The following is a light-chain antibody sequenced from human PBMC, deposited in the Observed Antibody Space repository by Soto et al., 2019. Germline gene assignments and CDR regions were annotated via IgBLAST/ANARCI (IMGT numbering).Light chain of an antibody. V-gene: IGKV1D-12*01. J-gene: IGKJ4*01. CDR2: GAS. CDR1: QDISTL. Sequence: DIQMTQSPSSVSASIGDTVTITCRASQDISTLLAWYQQKPGKAPKLLIYGASTLESGVPSRFSGRGSGTDFTLTSSSLQPEDFATYVCQQADSFPLTFGGGTKVEIK. CDR3: QQADSFPLT.